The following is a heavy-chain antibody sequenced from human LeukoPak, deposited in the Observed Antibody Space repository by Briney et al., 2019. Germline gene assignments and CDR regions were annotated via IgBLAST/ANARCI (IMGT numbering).Heavy chain of an antibody. CDR2: INGSGGST. CDR3: ARALAERWLQYWYFQH. D-gene: IGHD5-24*01. Sequence: PGGSLRLSCAASGFTVSSNYMSWVRQAPGKGLEWVSAINGSGGSTYYADSVKGRFTISRDNSKNTLYLQMNSLRAEDTAVYYCARALAERWLQYWYFQHWGQGTLVTVSS. CDR1: GFTVSSNY. V-gene: IGHV3-23*01. J-gene: IGHJ1*01.